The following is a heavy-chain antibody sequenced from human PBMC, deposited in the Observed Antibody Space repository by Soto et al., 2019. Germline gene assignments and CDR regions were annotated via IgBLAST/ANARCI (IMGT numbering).Heavy chain of an antibody. V-gene: IGHV3-48*03. CDR3: ARGGYYFDSSGYFLSYYGMDV. Sequence: GSLRLSCVGSGFTFSSYEMNWVRQAPGKGLEWVSYITSNGDTIYYTDSVKGRFTISRDNAKNSLSLQMNSLRAEDTAIYYCARGGYYFDSSGYFLSYYGMDVWGQGTTVTVSS. CDR1: GFTFSSYE. CDR2: ITSNGDTI. D-gene: IGHD3-22*01. J-gene: IGHJ6*02.